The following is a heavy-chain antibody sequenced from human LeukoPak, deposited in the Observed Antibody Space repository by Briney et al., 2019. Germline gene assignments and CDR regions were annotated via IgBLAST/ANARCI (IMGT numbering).Heavy chain of an antibody. D-gene: IGHD3-10*01. J-gene: IGHJ3*02. CDR2: INHSGST. V-gene: IGHV4-34*01. CDR1: GGSFNGYY. Sequence: SETLSLTCAVYGGSFNGYYWSWIRKPPGPGLEWMGEINHSGSTNYNSSLKSRVTISVDTSKNQFSLKLSSVTAADTAVYYCARASRTGGITMVRGQQAPFDIWGQGTMVSVSS. CDR3: ARASRTGGITMVRGQQAPFDI.